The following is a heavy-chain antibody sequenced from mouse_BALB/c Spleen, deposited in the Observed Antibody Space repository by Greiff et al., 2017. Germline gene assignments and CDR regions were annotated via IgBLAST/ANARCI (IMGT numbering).Heavy chain of an antibody. CDR3: LGGGNYVWFAY. CDR2: IDPANGNT. V-gene: IGHV14-3*02. Sequence: EVQLQQSGAELVKPGASVKLSCTASGFNIKDTYMHWVKQRPEQGLEWIGRIDPANGNTKYDPKFQGKATITADTSSNTAYLQLSSLTSEDTAVYYSLGGGNYVWFAYWGQGTLVTVSA. CDR1: GFNIKDTY. D-gene: IGHD2-1*01. J-gene: IGHJ3*01.